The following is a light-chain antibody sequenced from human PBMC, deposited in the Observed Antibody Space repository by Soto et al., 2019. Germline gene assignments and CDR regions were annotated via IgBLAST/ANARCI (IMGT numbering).Light chain of an antibody. V-gene: IGLV2-14*01. Sequence: QSALTQPASVSGSPGQSITISCTGTSSDVDGYNYVSWYQQHPGKAPKLMIYEVSNRPSGVSNRFSGSKSGNTASLTISGLQAEDEADYYCCSYTSSSTYVFGTGTKLTVL. J-gene: IGLJ1*01. CDR1: SSDVDGYNY. CDR2: EVS. CDR3: CSYTSSSTYV.